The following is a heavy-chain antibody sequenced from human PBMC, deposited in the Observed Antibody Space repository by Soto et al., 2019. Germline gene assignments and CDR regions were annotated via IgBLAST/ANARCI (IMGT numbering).Heavy chain of an antibody. Sequence: ASVKVSCKASRNTFTSYGISWVRQAPGEGLELMGWISANNGNTNHSQKLQGRVTMTIDASTRTAYMELRSLRADDTAVYYCESPGGGSGPDWYFDLCGRGPLVTVSS. D-gene: IGHD2-15*01. CDR2: ISANNGNT. CDR1: RNTFTSYG. V-gene: IGHV1-18*01. J-gene: IGHJ2*01. CDR3: ESPGGGSGPDWYFDL.